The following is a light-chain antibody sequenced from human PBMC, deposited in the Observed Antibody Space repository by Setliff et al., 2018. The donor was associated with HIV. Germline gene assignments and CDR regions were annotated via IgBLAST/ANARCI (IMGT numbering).Light chain of an antibody. Sequence: QSVLTQPASVSGSPGQSITISCTGISSDVGNYNYVSWYQEHPGKAPKLMIYDVSKRPSGVSNRFSGSKSGNTASLTISGLQAEDEADYHCSSYTGRSTFVFGTGTKVTVL. CDR2: DVS. CDR1: SSDVGNYNY. V-gene: IGLV2-14*01. CDR3: SSYTGRSTFV. J-gene: IGLJ1*01.